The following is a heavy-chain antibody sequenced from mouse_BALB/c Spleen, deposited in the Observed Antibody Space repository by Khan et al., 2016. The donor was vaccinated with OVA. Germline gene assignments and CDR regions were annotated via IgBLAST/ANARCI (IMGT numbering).Heavy chain of an antibody. V-gene: IGHV5-9-3*01. Sequence: EVELVESGGGLVKSGGSLKLSCAASGFTFSTYAMSWVRQTPEKRLEWVATISTGDTYTYYPDSVKGRFTISRDNAKNTLYLQMSSLRSEDTAMYYCARPPITTVVATSDGVFDGWGAGTTVTVST. CDR1: GFTFSTYA. D-gene: IGHD1-1*01. CDR3: ARPPITTVVATSDGVFDG. J-gene: IGHJ1*01. CDR2: ISTGDTYT.